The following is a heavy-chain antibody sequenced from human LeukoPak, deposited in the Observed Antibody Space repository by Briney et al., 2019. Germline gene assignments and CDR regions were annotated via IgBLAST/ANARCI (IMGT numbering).Heavy chain of an antibody. J-gene: IGHJ4*02. CDR1: LDSTTSNF. CDR3: AREILGGFNPGAY. CDR2: IHRSGSP. V-gene: IGHV4-4*02. D-gene: IGHD1-14*01. Sequence: SETLSLTCTVSLDSTTSNFWSWVRQPPGKGLEWIGEIHRSGSPNYNPSLQSRVTISIDRSRNQIVLELSSVTAADTAVYYCAREILGGFNPGAYWGQGTLVTVSS.